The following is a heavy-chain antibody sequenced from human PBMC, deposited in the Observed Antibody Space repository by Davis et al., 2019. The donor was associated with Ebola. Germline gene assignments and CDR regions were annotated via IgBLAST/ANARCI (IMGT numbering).Heavy chain of an antibody. Sequence: GESLKISCAASGFTFSSYAMSWVRQAPGKGLEWVSAISGSGGSTYYADSVKGRFTISRDNSKNTLYLQMNSLKTEDTAVYYCTTSYYDFWSGYYYYYYGMDVWGQGTTVTVSS. D-gene: IGHD3-3*01. CDR3: TTSYYDFWSGYYYYYYGMDV. J-gene: IGHJ6*02. V-gene: IGHV3-23*01. CDR2: ISGSGGST. CDR1: GFTFSSYA.